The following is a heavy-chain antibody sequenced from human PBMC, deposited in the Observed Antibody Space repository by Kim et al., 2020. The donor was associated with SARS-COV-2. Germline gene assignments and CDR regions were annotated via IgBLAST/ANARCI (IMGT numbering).Heavy chain of an antibody. V-gene: IGHV3-33*01. CDR1: GFTFSSYG. CDR2: IWYDGSNT. CDR3: ARDVGTVAAMVY. J-gene: IGHJ4*02. Sequence: GGSLRLSCAASGFTFSSYGMHWVRQAPGKGLEWVAVIWYDGSNTYYADSVKGRFTISRDNSKNTLYLQMNSLRAEDTAVYYCARDVGTVAAMVYWGQGTLVTVSS. D-gene: IGHD2-15*01.